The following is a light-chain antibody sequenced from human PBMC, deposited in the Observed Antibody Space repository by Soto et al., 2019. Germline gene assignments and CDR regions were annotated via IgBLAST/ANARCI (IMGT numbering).Light chain of an antibody. CDR2: AAS. J-gene: IGKJ5*01. V-gene: IGKV1-6*01. CDR3: QQANSFPIT. CDR1: QGIGND. Sequence: AIQMTQSPSSLSASVGDRVTITCRASQGIGNDLGWYQQKSGKAPKLLIYAASNLQSGVPSRFSGSGSGTDFTLTISSLQPEDFATYYCQQANSFPITFGQGTRLEIK.